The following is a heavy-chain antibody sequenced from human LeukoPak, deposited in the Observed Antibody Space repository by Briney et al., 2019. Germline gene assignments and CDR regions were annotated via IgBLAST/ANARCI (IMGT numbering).Heavy chain of an antibody. J-gene: IGHJ4*02. D-gene: IGHD1-26*01. V-gene: IGHV3-74*01. Sequence: GGSLRLSCAASGFTFSRYWRHWVGQAPGKVLVWVSCIKSDGSSTSIADSAKGRFTISRDNAKNTVYLQMNSLRAEDTAVYYCVRDNRSYNFDYWGQGTLVTVSS. CDR2: IKSDGSST. CDR3: VRDNRSYNFDY. CDR1: GFTFSRYW.